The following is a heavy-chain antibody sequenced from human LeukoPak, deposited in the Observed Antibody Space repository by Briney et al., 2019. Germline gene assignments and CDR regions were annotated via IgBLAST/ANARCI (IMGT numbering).Heavy chain of an antibody. J-gene: IGHJ4*02. CDR3: ARDGGYCSSTSCYVWFDY. V-gene: IGHV1-2*02. CDR2: INPNSGGT. Sequence: ASVKVSCKASGYTFTGYYMHWVRQAPGQGLEWMGWINPNSGGTNYAQKFQGRVTTTRDTSISTAYMELSRLRSDDTAVYYCARDGGYCSSTSCYVWFDYWGQGTLVTVSS. CDR1: GYTFTGYY. D-gene: IGHD2-2*01.